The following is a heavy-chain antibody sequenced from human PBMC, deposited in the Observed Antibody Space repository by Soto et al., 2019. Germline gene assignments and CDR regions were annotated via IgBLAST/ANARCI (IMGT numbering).Heavy chain of an antibody. CDR1: GATWSDQW. V-gene: IGHV5-51*01. D-gene: IGHD2-21*02. J-gene: IGHJ5*02. Sequence: GESLNTSCKGAGATWSDQWIGWVRHTPEKGLEWIGFVFLGDSDARYSPAFQGQVAMSADRSGTYLQWSSLKASDTGIYYCARRRGRCSDGVCYRWWFDPWGQGTRVTVSS. CDR2: VFLGDSDA. CDR3: ARRRGRCSDGVCYRWWFDP.